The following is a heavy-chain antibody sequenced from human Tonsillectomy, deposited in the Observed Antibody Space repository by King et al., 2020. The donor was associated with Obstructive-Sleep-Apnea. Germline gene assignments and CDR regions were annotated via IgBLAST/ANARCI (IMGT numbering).Heavy chain of an antibody. CDR3: AKEKSGSGWPIGFDS. V-gene: IGHV3-30*18. Sequence: VQLVESGGGVVQPGRSLRLSCAVSGFTFSDFGMHWVRQAPGKGLEWVAVVSYDGSYKNSEDSVKGRFTISRDNSKNTLYLQMNSLRGEDTAVYYCAKEKSGSGWPIGFDSWGKGTLVTVSS. CDR2: VSYDGSYK. D-gene: IGHD6-19*01. J-gene: IGHJ4*02. CDR1: GFTFSDFG.